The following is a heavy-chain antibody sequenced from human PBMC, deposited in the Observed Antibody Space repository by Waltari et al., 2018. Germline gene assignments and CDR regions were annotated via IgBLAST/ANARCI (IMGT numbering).Heavy chain of an antibody. J-gene: IGHJ4*02. Sequence: EVQLVESGGGLVQSRGSLRLSCAASGSDYWMDWVRQAPGKGLMWVSRVKSDGTSPTYADSVKGRFTVSRDSAKNMLYLQMNSLRAEDTAVYYCTTNPPGYWGQGTLVTVSS. CDR1: GSDYW. CDR2: VKSDGTSP. V-gene: IGHV3-74*01. CDR3: TTNPPGY.